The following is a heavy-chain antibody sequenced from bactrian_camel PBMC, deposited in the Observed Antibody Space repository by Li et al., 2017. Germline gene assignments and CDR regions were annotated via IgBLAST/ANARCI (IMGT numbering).Heavy chain of an antibody. CDR1: GFTFSWYA. D-gene: IGHD4*01. Sequence: VQLVESGGGTVQAGESMRLPCAASGFTFSWYAMSWVRQAPGKGLESVSGINSGSTYYADSVKGRFTISRDNAKNTVYLELSSLKSEDTALYYCATEWFYLPVEWGQGTQVTVS. CDR3: ATEWFYLPVE. J-gene: IGHJ4*01. CDR2: INSGST. V-gene: IGHV3S40*01.